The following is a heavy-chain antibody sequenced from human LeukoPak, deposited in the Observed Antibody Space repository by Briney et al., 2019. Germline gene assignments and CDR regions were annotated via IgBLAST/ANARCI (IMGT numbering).Heavy chain of an antibody. J-gene: IGHJ6*04. D-gene: IGHD3-10*02. CDR3: AELGITMIGGV. Sequence: GGSLRLSCAASGFTFSSYSMNWVRQAPGKGLEWVSYISSSSSTIYYANSVKGRFTISKDNAKNSLYLQMNSLRAEDTAVYYCAELGITMIGGVWGKGATVTISS. CDR2: ISSSSSTI. CDR1: GFTFSSYS. V-gene: IGHV3-48*01.